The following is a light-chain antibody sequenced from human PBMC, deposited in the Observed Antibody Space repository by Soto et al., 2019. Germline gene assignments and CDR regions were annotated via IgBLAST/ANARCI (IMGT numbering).Light chain of an antibody. J-gene: IGLJ1*01. CDR2: GNS. CDR1: SSNIGAGYD. V-gene: IGLV1-40*01. Sequence: QSVLTQPPSVSGAPGQRVTMSCTGNSSNIGAGYDVPWYQQLPGTAPKLLIYGNSNRPSGVPDRFSGSKSGTSASLAITGLQTEDEADYYCQSYDSSLSGYVFGTGTKLTVL. CDR3: QSYDSSLSGYV.